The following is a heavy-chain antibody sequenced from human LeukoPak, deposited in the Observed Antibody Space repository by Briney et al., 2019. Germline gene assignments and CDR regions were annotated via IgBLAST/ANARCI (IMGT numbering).Heavy chain of an antibody. CDR1: GYTFTSYY. Sequence: ASVKVSCKASGYTFTSYYMHWVRQAPGQGLEWMGIINPSGGSTSYAQKFQGRVTMTRDMSTSTVYMELSSLRSEDTAVYYCARASQLYDFLTGYWPVTSYYYYYYMDVWGKGTTVTISS. CDR2: INPSGGST. V-gene: IGHV1-46*01. CDR3: ARASQLYDFLTGYWPVTSYYYYYYMDV. J-gene: IGHJ6*03. D-gene: IGHD3-9*01.